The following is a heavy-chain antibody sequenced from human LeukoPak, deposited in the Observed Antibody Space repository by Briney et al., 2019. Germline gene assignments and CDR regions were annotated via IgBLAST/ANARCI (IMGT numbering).Heavy chain of an antibody. V-gene: IGHV1-69*13. D-gene: IGHD3-3*01. CDR2: IIPIFGTA. CDR1: GGTFSSYA. Sequence: SVKVSCKASGGTFSSYAISWVRQAPGQGLEWMGGIIPIFGTANYAQKFQGRVTITADESTSTAYMELSSLRSEDTAVYYCARAYPRTGEWSVYYCYMDVWGKGTTVTVSS. CDR3: ARAYPRTGEWSVYYCYMDV. J-gene: IGHJ6*03.